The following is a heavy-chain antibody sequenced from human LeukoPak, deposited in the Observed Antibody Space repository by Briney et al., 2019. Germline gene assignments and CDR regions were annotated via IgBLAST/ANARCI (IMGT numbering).Heavy chain of an antibody. CDR1: GFTFSSYA. CDR2: ISGSGGST. Sequence: AGGSLRLSCAASGFTFSSYAMSWVRQAPGKGLEWVSAISGSGGSTYYADSVKGRFTISRDNSKNTLYLQMNSLRAEDTAVYYCAKRRYDILTGYYHYWGQGTLVTVSS. V-gene: IGHV3-23*01. J-gene: IGHJ4*02. CDR3: AKRRYDILTGYYHY. D-gene: IGHD3-9*01.